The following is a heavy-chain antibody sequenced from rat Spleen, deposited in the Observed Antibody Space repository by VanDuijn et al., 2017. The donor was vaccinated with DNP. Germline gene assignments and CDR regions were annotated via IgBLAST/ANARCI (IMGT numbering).Heavy chain of an antibody. D-gene: IGHD1-2*01. CDR1: GFSLTSYT. Sequence: QVQLKESGPGLVQPSQTLSLTCTVSGFSLTSYTVSWVRQPPGKGLEWIAAMSSGGSRYYNSDLKSRLCFTRDTSKNEVLLKVDNPQTGDTAIYFCATGGTSIYPFTYWGQGTLVTVSS. V-gene: IGHV2-6*01. J-gene: IGHJ3*01. CDR3: ATGGTSIYPFTY. CDR2: MSSGGSR.